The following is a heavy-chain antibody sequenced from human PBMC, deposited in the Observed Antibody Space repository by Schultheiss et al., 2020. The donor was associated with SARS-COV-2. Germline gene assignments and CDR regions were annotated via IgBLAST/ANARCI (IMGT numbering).Heavy chain of an antibody. V-gene: IGHV1-69*13. J-gene: IGHJ4*02. CDR3: ARDRGGSLWAFDY. Sequence: SVKVSCKASGGTFSSYAISWVRQAPGQGLEWMGGIIPIFGTANYAQKFQGRVTITADESTSTAYMELRSLRSDDTAVYYCARDRGGSLWAFDYWGQGTLVTVSS. CDR1: GGTFSSYA. CDR2: IIPIFGTA. D-gene: IGHD3-10*01.